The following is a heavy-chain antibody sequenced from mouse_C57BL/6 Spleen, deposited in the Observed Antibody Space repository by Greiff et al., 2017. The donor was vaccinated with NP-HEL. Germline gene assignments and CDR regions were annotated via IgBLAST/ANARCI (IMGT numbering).Heavy chain of an antibody. Sequence: QVQLQQSGAELVRPGTSVKVSCKASGYAFTNYLIEWVKQRPGQGLEWIGVINPGSGGTNYNEKFKGKATLTADKSSSTAYMQLSSLTSEDSAVYFCASPDGNYAMDYWGQGTSVTVSS. CDR3: ASPDGNYAMDY. CDR2: INPGSGGT. D-gene: IGHD2-3*01. J-gene: IGHJ4*01. CDR1: GYAFTNYL. V-gene: IGHV1-54*01.